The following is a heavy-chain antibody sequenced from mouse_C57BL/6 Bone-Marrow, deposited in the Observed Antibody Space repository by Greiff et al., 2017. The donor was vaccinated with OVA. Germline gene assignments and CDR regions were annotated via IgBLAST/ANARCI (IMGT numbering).Heavy chain of an antibody. CDR2: IYPGGGYT. D-gene: IGHD5-1*01. J-gene: IGHJ4*01. V-gene: IGHV1-63*01. Sequence: LQESGAELVRPGTSVKMSCKASGYTFTNYWIGWAKQRPGHGLEWIGDIYPGGGYTNYNEKFKGKATLTADKSSSTAYMQFSSLTSEDSAIYYCARYGGVPHAMDYWGQGTSVTVSS. CDR3: ARYGGVPHAMDY. CDR1: GYTFTNYW.